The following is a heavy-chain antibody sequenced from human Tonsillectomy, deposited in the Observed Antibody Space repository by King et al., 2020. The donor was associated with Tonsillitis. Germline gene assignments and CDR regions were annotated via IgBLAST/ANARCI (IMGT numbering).Heavy chain of an antibody. J-gene: IGHJ4*02. CDR3: ASYGSGSSFDY. Sequence: ESGGGVVQPGRSLRLSCAASGITFSISGMHWVRQAPGKGLEWVAIISYDGSDKGYADSVKGRFTVSRDDSKNTLYLQMNSLRVEDTAVYFCASYGSGSSFDYWGQGTRVTVS. CDR2: ISYDGSDK. CDR1: GITFSISG. D-gene: IGHD1-26*01. V-gene: IGHV3-30*03.